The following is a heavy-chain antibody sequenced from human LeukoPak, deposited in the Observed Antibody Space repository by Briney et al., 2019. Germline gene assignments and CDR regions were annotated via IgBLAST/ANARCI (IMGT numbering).Heavy chain of an antibody. CDR2: ISSSSSYI. Sequence: GGSLRLSCAASGFTFSSYSMNWVRQAPGKGLEWVSSISSSSSYIYYADSVKGRFTISRDNAKNSLYLQMNSLRAEDTAVYYCARDDGVWRDFWSGYYWDYYYGMDVWGQGTTVTVSS. D-gene: IGHD3-3*01. CDR1: GFTFSSYS. V-gene: IGHV3-21*01. CDR3: ARDDGVWRDFWSGYYWDYYYGMDV. J-gene: IGHJ6*02.